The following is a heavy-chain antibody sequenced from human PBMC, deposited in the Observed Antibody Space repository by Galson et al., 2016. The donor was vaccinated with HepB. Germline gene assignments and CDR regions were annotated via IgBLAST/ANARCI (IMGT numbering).Heavy chain of an antibody. CDR3: ARGGGKPGISYGLDV. Sequence: SLRLSCAASGFTFSSYWMHWVRQAPGKGLVWVPRINSDGGSKDYADSVTGRFTISRDNAKNTLYLQMNSLRDEDTAVYFCARGGGKPGISYGLDVWGQGTTVTVSS. CDR1: GFTFSSYW. J-gene: IGHJ6*02. V-gene: IGHV3-74*01. D-gene: IGHD3-10*01. CDR2: INSDGGSK.